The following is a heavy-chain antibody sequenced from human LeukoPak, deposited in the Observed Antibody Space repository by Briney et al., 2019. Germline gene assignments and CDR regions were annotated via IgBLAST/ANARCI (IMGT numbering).Heavy chain of an antibody. D-gene: IGHD6-19*01. CDR3: VRDPSNSGWAFDY. Sequence: GGSLRLSCAASGFTFSTYAMHWVRQAPGKGPEWVAMIWYNGKNKHYADSVKGRFTISRDNSKNTLDLQMNSLRADDTAVYYCVRDPSNSGWAFDYWGQGTLVTVSS. J-gene: IGHJ4*02. V-gene: IGHV3-33*01. CDR2: IWYNGKNK. CDR1: GFTFSTYA.